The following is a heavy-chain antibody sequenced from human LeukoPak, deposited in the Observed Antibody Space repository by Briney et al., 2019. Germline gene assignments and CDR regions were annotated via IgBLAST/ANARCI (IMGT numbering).Heavy chain of an antibody. J-gene: IGHJ6*04. CDR2: ISDSGGTT. D-gene: IGHD2-15*01. CDR3: AKVNGYCSGGSCYSTGSYYYHGMDV. V-gene: IGHV3-23*01. CDR1: GFTFNSYA. Sequence: GGSLRLSCAASGFTFNSYAMSWVRQAPGKGLEWVSDISDSGGTTYYADSVKGRFTVSRDNSKNTLYLQMNSLRAEDTAGYYCAKVNGYCSGGSCYSTGSYYYHGMDVWGKGTTVTVSS.